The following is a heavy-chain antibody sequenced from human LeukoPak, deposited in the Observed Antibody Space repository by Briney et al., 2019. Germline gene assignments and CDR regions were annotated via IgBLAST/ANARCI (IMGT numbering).Heavy chain of an antibody. Sequence: GGSLRLSCAASGFTFNNYPMSWVRQAPGKGLEWVSAVSGSGGSTYYADSVKGRFTISRDNSKNTLYLQMNSLRAEDTAVYYCAKDRVYSSGATDAFDTWGQGTMVTVSS. CDR3: AKDRVYSSGATDAFDT. D-gene: IGHD6-19*01. V-gene: IGHV3-23*01. CDR1: GFTFNNYP. CDR2: VSGSGGST. J-gene: IGHJ3*02.